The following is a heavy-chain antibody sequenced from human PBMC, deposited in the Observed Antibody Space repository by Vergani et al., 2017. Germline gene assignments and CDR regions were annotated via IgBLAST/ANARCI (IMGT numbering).Heavy chain of an antibody. CDR3: ARDIRGPWGPEYGMDV. Sequence: QVQLVQSGAEVKKPGSSVKVSCKASGGTFSSYAISWVRQAPGQGLEWMGGIIPIFGIANYAQKFQGRVTITADKSTSTAYMELSSLRSEDTAVYYCARDIRGPWGPEYGMDVWGQGTTVTVSS. J-gene: IGHJ6*02. D-gene: IGHD7-27*01. CDR1: GGTFSSYA. V-gene: IGHV1-69*17. CDR2: IIPIFGIA.